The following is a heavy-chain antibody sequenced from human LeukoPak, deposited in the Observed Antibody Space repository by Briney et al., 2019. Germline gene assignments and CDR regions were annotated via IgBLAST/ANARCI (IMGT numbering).Heavy chain of an antibody. D-gene: IGHD1-26*01. CDR1: NYSISRAYY. CDR2: TYRSGTT. Sequence: SETLSLTCIVSNYSISRAYYWVWIRQTPGKGLEWIGSTYRSGTTYYSPSLKSRVTISVDRSKNQFSLNLSSVTAADTALYYCARNIRGGATYLDYWGQGTLVTVSS. J-gene: IGHJ4*02. CDR3: ARNIRGGATYLDY. V-gene: IGHV4-38-2*02.